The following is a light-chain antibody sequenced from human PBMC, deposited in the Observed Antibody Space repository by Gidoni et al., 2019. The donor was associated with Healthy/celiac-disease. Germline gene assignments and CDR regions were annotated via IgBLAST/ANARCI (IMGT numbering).Light chain of an antibody. J-gene: IGKJ1*01. Sequence: EIVLTQSPGTLSLSPGERATLSCRASQTISSTYLAWYQQKPGQAPRLRIYGASSRATGIPGRFSGSGSGTDFTLTISRLEPDDFAVYYCQQYGSSPWTFGQGTKVEIK. CDR1: QTISSTY. V-gene: IGKV3-20*01. CDR2: GAS. CDR3: QQYGSSPWT.